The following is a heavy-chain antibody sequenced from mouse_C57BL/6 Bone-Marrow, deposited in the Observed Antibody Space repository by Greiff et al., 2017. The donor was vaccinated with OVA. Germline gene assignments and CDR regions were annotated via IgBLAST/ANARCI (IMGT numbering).Heavy chain of an antibody. V-gene: IGHV1-64*01. D-gene: IGHD2-9*01. CDR3: ARSFYGYDEFAY. CDR1: GYTFTSYW. J-gene: IGHJ3*01. CDR2: IHPNSGST. Sequence: QVQLQQPGAELVKPGASVKLSCKASGYTFTSYWMHWVKQRPGQGLEWIGMIHPNSGSTNYNEKFKSKATLTVDKSSSTAYMQLSSLTSEDSAVYYCARSFYGYDEFAYWGQGPLVTVSA.